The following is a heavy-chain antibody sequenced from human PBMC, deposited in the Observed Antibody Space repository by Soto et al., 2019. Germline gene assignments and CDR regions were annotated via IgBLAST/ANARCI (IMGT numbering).Heavy chain of an antibody. Sequence: QVQLQQWGAGLLKPSETLSLTCAVYGGSFSGYYWSWIRQPPGKGLEWIGEINHSGSTNYNPSLKSRVTISVATSKNQFSLKLSSVTAADTAVYYCARAGYCSGGSGRGRFDPWGQGTLVTVSS. V-gene: IGHV4-34*01. CDR3: ARAGYCSGGSGRGRFDP. CDR2: INHSGST. CDR1: GGSFSGYY. J-gene: IGHJ5*02. D-gene: IGHD2-15*01.